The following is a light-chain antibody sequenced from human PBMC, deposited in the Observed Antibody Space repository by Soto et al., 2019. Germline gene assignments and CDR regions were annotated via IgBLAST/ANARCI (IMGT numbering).Light chain of an antibody. CDR1: SSNIGSNH. V-gene: IGLV1-47*02. CDR3: AAWDDSLSGYV. CDR2: TNY. J-gene: IGLJ1*01. Sequence: SVLTQPPSASGTPGQGVTISCAGSSSNIGSNHAYWYGQLPRAAPKLLIYTNYQRPSGVPDRFSGSKSGTSASLAISGLRSEDEADYYCAAWDDSLSGYVFGTGTKVTVL.